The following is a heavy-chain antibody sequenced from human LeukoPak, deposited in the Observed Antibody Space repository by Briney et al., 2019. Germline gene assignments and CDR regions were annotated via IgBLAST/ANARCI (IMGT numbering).Heavy chain of an antibody. Sequence: SETLSLTCTVSGGSLSSSSYYWGWIRQPPGKGLEGSGSIYYSGSTYYNPSLKSRVTISVNTSKNQFSLKLSSVTAADTAVYYCARLLRSHPYYYMDVWGKGTTVTISS. D-gene: IGHD3-3*01. J-gene: IGHJ6*03. CDR2: IYYSGST. CDR3: ARLLRSHPYYYMDV. V-gene: IGHV4-39*01. CDR1: GGSLSSSSYY.